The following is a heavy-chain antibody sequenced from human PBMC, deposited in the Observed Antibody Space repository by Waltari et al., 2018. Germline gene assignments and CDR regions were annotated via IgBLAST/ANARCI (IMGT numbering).Heavy chain of an antibody. CDR3: TLGNY. V-gene: IGHV3-49*04. D-gene: IGHD1-26*01. CDR2: IRSKAYGGTT. J-gene: IGHJ4*02. Sequence: EVQLVESGGGLVQPGRSLRLSCTASGFTFGDYAMSWVRQAPGKGLEWVGFIRSKAYGGTTEYAASVKDRFTISRDNSKSIAYLQMNSLKTEDTAVYYCTLGNYWGQGTLVTVSS. CDR1: GFTFGDYA.